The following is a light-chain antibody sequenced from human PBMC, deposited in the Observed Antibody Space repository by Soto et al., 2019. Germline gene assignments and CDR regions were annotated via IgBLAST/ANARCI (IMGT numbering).Light chain of an antibody. V-gene: IGKV3-15*01. CDR2: YAS. Sequence: DIVMTQSPATLSVSPGERATLSCGASLTVNTNLAWYQQKPGQAPRLLIYYASTRATGIPARFSGSGSVKEFTLTISSVQSEDSAVYYCQQYNNWPPGATFGPGTKVEIK. J-gene: IGKJ3*01. CDR3: QQYNNWPPGAT. CDR1: LTVNTN.